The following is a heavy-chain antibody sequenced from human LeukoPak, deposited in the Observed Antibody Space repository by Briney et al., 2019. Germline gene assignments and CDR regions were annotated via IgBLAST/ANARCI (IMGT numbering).Heavy chain of an antibody. CDR2: IYYSGST. Sequence: SETLSLTCTVSGGSISSYYWSWIRQPPGKGLEWIGYIYYSGSTNYNPSLKSRVTISVDTSKNQFSLKLSSVTAADTAVYYCARACLDSSSFDAFDIWGQGTMVTVSS. D-gene: IGHD6-13*01. CDR3: ARACLDSSSFDAFDI. CDR1: GGSISSYY. V-gene: IGHV4-59*01. J-gene: IGHJ3*02.